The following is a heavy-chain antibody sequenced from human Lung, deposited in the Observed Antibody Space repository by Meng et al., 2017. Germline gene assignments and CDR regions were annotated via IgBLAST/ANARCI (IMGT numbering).Heavy chain of an antibody. V-gene: IGHV1-18*01. CDR1: GYTFTSYG. CDR2: ISGYNGNT. J-gene: IGHJ5*02. Sequence: QVQLVQSGDEVKKLGALVKVSCKASGYTFTSYGISWVRQAPGQGLEWMGWISGYNGNTNYAQKFQGRVTMTTDTSTSTAYMELRSLRSDDTAVYYCARDRYCSTTSCTGWFDPWGQGTLVTVSS. CDR3: ARDRYCSTTSCTGWFDP. D-gene: IGHD2-2*01.